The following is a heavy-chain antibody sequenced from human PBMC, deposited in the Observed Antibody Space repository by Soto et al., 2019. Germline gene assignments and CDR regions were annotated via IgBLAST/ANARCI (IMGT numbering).Heavy chain of an antibody. CDR3: ARRLVVVPAALHRSNWFDP. Sequence: QVQLQQWGAGLLKPSETLSLTCAVYGGSFSGYYWCWIRQPPGKGLEWIGEINHSGSTNYNPSLKSRVSISVDTCKNQFSLQLSSVTAADTAVYYCARRLVVVPAALHRSNWFDPWGQGTLVTVSS. CDR2: INHSGST. J-gene: IGHJ5*02. CDR1: GGSFSGYY. D-gene: IGHD2-2*01. V-gene: IGHV4-34*01.